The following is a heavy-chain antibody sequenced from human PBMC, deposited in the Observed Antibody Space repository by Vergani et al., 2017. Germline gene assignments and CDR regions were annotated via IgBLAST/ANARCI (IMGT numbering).Heavy chain of an antibody. CDR2: INHSGST. V-gene: IGHV4-34*01. J-gene: IGHJ6*02. CDR1: GGSFSGYY. D-gene: IGHD2-15*01. Sequence: QVQLQQWGAGLLKPSETLSLTCAVYGGSFSGYYWSWIRQPPGKGLEWIGEINHSGSTNYNPSLKSRVTISVETSKNQFSLKLSSVTAADTAVYYCARGRYDCSGGSCYPIMDVWGQGTTVTVSS. CDR3: ARGRYDCSGGSCYPIMDV.